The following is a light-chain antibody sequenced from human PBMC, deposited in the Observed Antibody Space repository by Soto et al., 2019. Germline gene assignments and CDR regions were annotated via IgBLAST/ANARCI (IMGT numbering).Light chain of an antibody. J-gene: IGKJ2*01. CDR1: QSVNNN. V-gene: IGKV3-15*01. CDR3: QQYSNWPYT. Sequence: EIVMTQSPGTLSVSPGERATLSCRANQSVNNNLAWYQQKPGQAPSLLIYGASTRATGIPARFSGSGSGTEFSLTISSLQSEDFAVYYCQQYSNWPYTFGQGTKLEIK. CDR2: GAS.